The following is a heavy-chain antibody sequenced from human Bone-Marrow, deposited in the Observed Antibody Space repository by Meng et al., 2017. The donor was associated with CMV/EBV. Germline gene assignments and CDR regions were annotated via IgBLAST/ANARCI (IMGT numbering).Heavy chain of an antibody. D-gene: IGHD4/OR15-4a*01. CDR2: SNAGNGNT. CDR3: ARDPGALWWPNYFDN. CDR1: GYTFTSYA. Sequence: ASVKVSCKASGYTFTSYAMHWVRQAPGQRLEWMGWSNAGNGNTKYSQEFQGRVTITRDTSASTAYMELSSLRVEDTAVYYCARDPGALWWPNYFDNWGRGTRVTVSS. V-gene: IGHV1-3*02. J-gene: IGHJ4*02.